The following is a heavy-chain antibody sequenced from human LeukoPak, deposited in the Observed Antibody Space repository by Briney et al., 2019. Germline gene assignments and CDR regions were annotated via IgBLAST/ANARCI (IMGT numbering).Heavy chain of an antibody. J-gene: IGHJ4*02. V-gene: IGHV3-23*01. CDR2: IPASGGNT. D-gene: IGHD5-18*01. Sequence: GGSLRLSCSASGFTFSSYAMGWVRQAPGKGLEWVSAIPASGGNTYYADSVKGRFTISRDNSKNTLYLQVNSLRAEDTAVYYCAKGNGYSYGRYYFDYWGQGTLVTVSS. CDR3: AKGNGYSYGRYYFDY. CDR1: GFTFSSYA.